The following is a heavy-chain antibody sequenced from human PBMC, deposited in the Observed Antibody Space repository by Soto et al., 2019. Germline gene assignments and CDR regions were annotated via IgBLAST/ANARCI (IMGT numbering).Heavy chain of an antibody. CDR1: GFTFSSYG. Sequence: QVQLVESGGGVVQPGRSLRLSCAASGFTFSSYGMHWVRQAPGKGLEWVAVISYDGSNKYYADSVKGRFTISRDNSKKTLYLQMNSVRAEDTAVYYCAKDGYDFWSGYYERGYYFDCWGQGTLVTVSS. D-gene: IGHD3-3*01. V-gene: IGHV3-30*18. CDR2: ISYDGSNK. CDR3: AKDGYDFWSGYYERGYYFDC. J-gene: IGHJ4*02.